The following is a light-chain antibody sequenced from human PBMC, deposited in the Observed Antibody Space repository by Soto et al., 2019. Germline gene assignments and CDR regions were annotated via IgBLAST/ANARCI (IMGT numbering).Light chain of an antibody. CDR1: QGVSSF. J-gene: IGKJ5*01. CDR3: QQLNTYPT. V-gene: IGKV1-9*01. Sequence: IQLTQSPSSLSASVGDRVTITCRASQGVSSFLAWYQQEPGKAPKLLIYAASTLQSGVPSRFSGSGSGTDFTLTISSLLPEDFATYYCQQLNTYPTFGQGTRLEIK. CDR2: AAS.